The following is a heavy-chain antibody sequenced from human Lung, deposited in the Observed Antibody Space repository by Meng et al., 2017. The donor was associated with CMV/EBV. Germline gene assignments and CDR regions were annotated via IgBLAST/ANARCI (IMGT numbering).Heavy chain of an antibody. CDR2: INQHGTTK. J-gene: IGHJ4*02. CDR1: GFHFSGYW. Sequence: GSXRLSCEASGFHFSGYWLSWVRQAPGKGLEWVANINQHGTTKYYADSLKGRFTISRDNTKNSLFLQIKSLRAEDTALYYCARGLSSADYYFDYWGQGAPVTVSS. V-gene: IGHV3-7*01. CDR3: ARGLSSADYYFDY. D-gene: IGHD2-2*01.